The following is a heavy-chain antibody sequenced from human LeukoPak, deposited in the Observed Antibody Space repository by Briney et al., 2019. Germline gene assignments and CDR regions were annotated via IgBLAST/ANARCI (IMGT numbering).Heavy chain of an antibody. D-gene: IGHD6-13*01. CDR1: GDTLTSYY. CDR2: INPSGAST. CDR3: VAGIEAGGLGDY. V-gene: IGHV1-46*01. Sequence: ASVKVSCKASGDTLTSYYLHWVRQAPGHGLEWMGIINPSGASTSYAQKFQGRLTMTKDTSTSTVYMELSSLRSEDTAVYYCVAGIEAGGLGDYWGQGTLVTVSS. J-gene: IGHJ4*02.